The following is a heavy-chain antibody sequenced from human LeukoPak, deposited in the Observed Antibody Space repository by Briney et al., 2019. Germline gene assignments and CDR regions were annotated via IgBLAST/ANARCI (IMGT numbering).Heavy chain of an antibody. D-gene: IGHD4-23*01. Sequence: SETLSLTCTVYGGSISSSSYYWGWIRQPPGKGLEWLGSIYYSGSTYYNPSLKSRVTISVDTSKNQFSLKLSSVTAADTAVYYCARHFSDYGGNSRSLYYYYMDVWGKGTTVTVSS. CDR2: IYYSGST. CDR3: ARHFSDYGGNSRSLYYYYMDV. V-gene: IGHV4-39*01. CDR1: GGSISSSSYY. J-gene: IGHJ6*03.